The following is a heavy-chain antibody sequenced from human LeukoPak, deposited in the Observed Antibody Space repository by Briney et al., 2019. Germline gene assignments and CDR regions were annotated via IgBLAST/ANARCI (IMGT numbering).Heavy chain of an antibody. CDR3: ARSGGYSSPQNY. J-gene: IGHJ4*02. V-gene: IGHV4-59*01. CDR2: IYYSGST. D-gene: IGHD6-19*01. Sequence: SETLSLTCTVSGGSISSYYWSWIRQPPGKGLEWIGYIYYSGSTNYDPSLKSRVTISLDTSKSQFSLKLTSVTAADTAVYYCARSGGYSSPQNYWGQGTLVTVSS. CDR1: GGSISSYY.